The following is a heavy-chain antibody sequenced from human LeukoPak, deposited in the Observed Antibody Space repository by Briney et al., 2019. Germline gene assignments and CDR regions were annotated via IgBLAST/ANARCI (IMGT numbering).Heavy chain of an antibody. Sequence: GGSLRLSCAASGLTFSRSAMHWVRQASGKGLEWLGRIRNKADSYATAYAASVKGRFTISRDDSENTAYLQMNSLKTEDTAVYYCARGVVGATFHIDVWGKGTTVIVSS. CDR2: IRNKADSYAT. V-gene: IGHV3-73*01. CDR3: ARGVVGATFHIDV. J-gene: IGHJ6*03. D-gene: IGHD1-26*01. CDR1: GLTFSRSA.